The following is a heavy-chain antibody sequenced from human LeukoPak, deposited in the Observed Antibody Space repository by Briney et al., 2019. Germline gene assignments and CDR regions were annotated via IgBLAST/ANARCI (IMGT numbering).Heavy chain of an antibody. CDR1: GYTFTGYY. CDR2: INPNNGGT. J-gene: IGHJ4*02. CDR3: ARDGRGYYGSESQWTFDY. D-gene: IGHD3-10*01. V-gene: IGHV1-2*02. Sequence: VKVSCKASGYTFTGYYMHWVRQAPGQGLEWMGCINPNNGGTNYAQKFQGRVTMTRDTSITTAYMELSRLRSDDTTVYYCARDGRGYYGSESQWTFDYWGQGTLVTVSP.